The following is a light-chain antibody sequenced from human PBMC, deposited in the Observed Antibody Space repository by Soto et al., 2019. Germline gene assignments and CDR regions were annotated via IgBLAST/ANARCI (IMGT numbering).Light chain of an antibody. CDR2: DVS. CDR3: SSFTGTNYV. CDR1: ISDVGGNKF. V-gene: IGLV2-14*03. Sequence: QSALTQPASVSGSPGQSITISCTGTISDVGGNKFVSWYQQYPGKAPKLMICDVSNRPSGVSNRFSGSKSGNTASLTISGLQAEDKADYYCSSFTGTNYVFGTGTKVTVL. J-gene: IGLJ1*01.